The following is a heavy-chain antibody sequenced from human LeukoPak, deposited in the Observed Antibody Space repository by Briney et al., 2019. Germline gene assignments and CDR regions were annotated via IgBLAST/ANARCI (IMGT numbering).Heavy chain of an antibody. CDR3: ARRPVVTIFGVLNYYYYMDV. J-gene: IGHJ6*03. CDR2: INHSGST. D-gene: IGHD3-3*01. Sequence: SSETLSLTCAVYGGSFSGYYWSWIRQPPGKGLEWIGEINHSGSTNYNPSLKSRVTISVDTSKNQFSLKLSSVTAADTAVYYCARRPVVTIFGVLNYYYYMDVWGKGTTVTVSS. CDR1: GGSFSGYY. V-gene: IGHV4-34*01.